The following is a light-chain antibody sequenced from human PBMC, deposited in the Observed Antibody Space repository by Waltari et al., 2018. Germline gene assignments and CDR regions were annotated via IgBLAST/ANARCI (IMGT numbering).Light chain of an antibody. CDR3: GAWDDRLSRWL. J-gene: IGLJ3*02. Sequence: QSVLTQPPSASGTPGQRVTISCSGRSSNLGSNYVYLYKHVPGAAPKLLIYRNNPRPSGVPDRFFCFKSGNPASPAIRGLRCGEEADYFWGAWDDRLSRWLLGGGSKLTVL. V-gene: IGLV1-47*01. CDR2: RNN. CDR1: SSNLGSNY.